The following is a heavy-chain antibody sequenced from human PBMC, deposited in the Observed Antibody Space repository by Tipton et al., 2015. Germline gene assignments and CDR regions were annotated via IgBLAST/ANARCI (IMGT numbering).Heavy chain of an antibody. D-gene: IGHD4-23*01. Sequence: TLSLTCTVSGGSVTSGSYYWSWIRQPPGKGLEWIGYISYTDGAHYNPALKSRVTISVDTSKNQFSLKMSSVTASDTAVYYCARARGRHGGLFDSWGQGILVTVSS. V-gene: IGHV4-61*01. J-gene: IGHJ4*02. CDR2: ISYTDGA. CDR1: GGSVTSGSYY. CDR3: ARARGRHGGLFDS.